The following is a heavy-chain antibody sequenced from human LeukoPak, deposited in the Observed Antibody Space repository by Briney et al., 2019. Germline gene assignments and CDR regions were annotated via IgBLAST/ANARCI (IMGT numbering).Heavy chain of an antibody. CDR1: GITFSSYG. V-gene: IGHV3-23*01. D-gene: IGHD6-6*01. CDR2: ISSTGGTT. J-gene: IGHJ4*02. Sequence: GGSLRLSCAASGITFSSYGMSWVRQAPGKGLEWVSSISSTGGTTYYADSVKGRFTISRDNSKNTLYLQMNSLRAEDTAVYYCAKDRVPLAARPLHFDYWGQGTLVTVSS. CDR3: AKDRVPLAARPLHFDY.